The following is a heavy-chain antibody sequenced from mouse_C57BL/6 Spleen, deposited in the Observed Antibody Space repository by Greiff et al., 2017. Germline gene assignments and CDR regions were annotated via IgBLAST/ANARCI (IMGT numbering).Heavy chain of an antibody. CDR2: INPNYGTT. J-gene: IGHJ4*01. V-gene: IGHV1-39*01. CDR3: ASQGLLPYYYAMDY. Sequence: EVKLQQSGPELVKPGASVKISCKASCYSFTDYNMNWVKQSNGKSLEWIGVINPNYGTTSYNQKFKGKATLTVDQSSSTAYMQLNSLTSEDSAVYYCASQGLLPYYYAMDYWGQGTSVTVSS. CDR1: CYSFTDYN. D-gene: IGHD2-3*01.